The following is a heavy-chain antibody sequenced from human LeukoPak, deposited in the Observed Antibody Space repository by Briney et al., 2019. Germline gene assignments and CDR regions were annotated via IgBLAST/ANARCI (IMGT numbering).Heavy chain of an antibody. CDR1: GFTFSSYA. CDR2: ISGSGVTT. D-gene: IGHD5-18*01. CDR3: TKDQNGYNYGPFDY. Sequence: GGSLRLSCAASGFTFSSYAMSWVRQAPGKGLEWVSAISGSGVTTYYADSVKGRFTISRDNSKNTLYLQMNSLRAEDTALFYCTKDQNGYNYGPFDYWGQGTLVTVSS. V-gene: IGHV3-23*01. J-gene: IGHJ4*02.